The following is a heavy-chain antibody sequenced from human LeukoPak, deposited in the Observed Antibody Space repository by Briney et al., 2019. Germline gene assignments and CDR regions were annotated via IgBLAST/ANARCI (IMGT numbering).Heavy chain of an antibody. Sequence: ASVKVSCKASGYTFTSYYMHWVRQAPGQGLEWMGIINPSGGSTSYAQKFQGRVTMTRDTSTSTVYMELSSLRSEDTAVYYCARRTEWLLNNLYYYYYGMDVWGQGTTVTVSS. CDR3: ARRTEWLLNNLYYYYYGMDV. D-gene: IGHD3-3*01. CDR1: GYTFTSYY. CDR2: INPSGGST. J-gene: IGHJ6*02. V-gene: IGHV1-46*01.